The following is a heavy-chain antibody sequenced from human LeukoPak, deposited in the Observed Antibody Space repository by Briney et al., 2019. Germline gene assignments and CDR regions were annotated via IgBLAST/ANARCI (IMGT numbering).Heavy chain of an antibody. CDR2: INHSGST. D-gene: IGHD3-9*01. CDR1: GGSFSGYY. Sequence: PSETLSLTCAVYGGSFSGYYWSWIRQPPGKALEWIGEINHSGSTNYNPSLKSRVTISVDTSKNQFSLKLSSVTAADTAVYYCARDDILTGYHYGMDVWGQGTTVTVSS. V-gene: IGHV4-34*01. J-gene: IGHJ6*02. CDR3: ARDDILTGYHYGMDV.